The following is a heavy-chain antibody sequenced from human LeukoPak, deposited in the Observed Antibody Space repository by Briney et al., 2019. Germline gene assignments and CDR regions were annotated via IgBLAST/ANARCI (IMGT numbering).Heavy chain of an antibody. CDR1: IDSFSNYH. D-gene: IGHD1-26*01. V-gene: IGHV4-34*01. CDR3: ARGQGATVPQVGKNWFDP. Sequence: SETLSLTCAVYIDSFSNYHWNWLRQTPGKGMEWIGEVNESGGTNIRPSLRSRIILSVDTSKNQFSLKLISVTVADTAIYYCARGQGATVPQVGKNWFDPWGQGTWVTVSS. J-gene: IGHJ5*02. CDR2: VNESGGT.